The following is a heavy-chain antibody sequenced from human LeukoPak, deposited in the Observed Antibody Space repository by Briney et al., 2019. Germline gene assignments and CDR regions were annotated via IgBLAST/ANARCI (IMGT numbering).Heavy chain of an antibody. CDR3: ARVLAKNWFDP. CDR1: GYTFTSYY. V-gene: IGHV1-46*01. J-gene: IGHJ5*02. Sequence: GASVKVSCKASGYTFTSYYMHWVRQAPGQGFEWMGIINPSGGSTSYAQKFQGRVTMTRDTSTSTVYMELSSLRSEDTAVYYCARVLAKNWFDPWGQGTLVTVSS. CDR2: INPSGGST.